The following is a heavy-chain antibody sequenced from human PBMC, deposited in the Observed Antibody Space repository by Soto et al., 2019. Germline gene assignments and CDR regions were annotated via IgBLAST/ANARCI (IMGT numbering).Heavy chain of an antibody. Sequence: GSLILSFAASGFTFSSYAMSLVRQAPGKGLEWVSAISGSGGSTYYADSVKGRFTISRDNSKNTLYLQMNSLRAEDTAVYYCAKVSWLAIVGHWGQGTLVTVYS. D-gene: IGHD6-19*01. V-gene: IGHV3-23*01. CDR1: GFTFSSYA. CDR3: AKVSWLAIVGH. J-gene: IGHJ5*02. CDR2: ISGSGGST.